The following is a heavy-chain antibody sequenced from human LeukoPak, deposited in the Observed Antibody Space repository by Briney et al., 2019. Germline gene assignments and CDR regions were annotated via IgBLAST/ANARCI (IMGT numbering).Heavy chain of an antibody. CDR3: ARGSIALYYFDY. V-gene: IGHV4-61*01. CDR1: GGSVSSGSYY. Sequence: SETLSLTCTVTGGSVSSGSYYWSWIRQPPGKGLEWIGYIYYSGSTNYNPSLKSRVTISVDTSKNQFSLKLSSVTAADTAVYYCARGSIALYYFDYWGQGTLVTVSS. J-gene: IGHJ4*02. CDR2: IYYSGST. D-gene: IGHD6-6*01.